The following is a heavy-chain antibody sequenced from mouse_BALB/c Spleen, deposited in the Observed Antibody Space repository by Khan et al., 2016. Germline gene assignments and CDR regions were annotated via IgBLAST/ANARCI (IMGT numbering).Heavy chain of an antibody. V-gene: IGHV1S34*01. J-gene: IGHJ3*01. CDR1: GYSFTGYY. CDR2: ITSYNGAT. CDR3: AIPYGSSYVGFAY. Sequence: LVKTGASVKISCKASGYSFTGYYMHWVKQSHGKSLEWIGYITSYNGATSYNQKFKGKATFTVDTSSSTAYMQFNSLTSEDSAVYYCAIPYGSSYVGFAYGGQVTLVTVSA. D-gene: IGHD1-1*01.